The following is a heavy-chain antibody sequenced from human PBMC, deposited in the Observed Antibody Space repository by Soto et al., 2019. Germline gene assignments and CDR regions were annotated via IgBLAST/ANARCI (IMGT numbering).Heavy chain of an antibody. V-gene: IGHV1-18*01. CDR1: GYTFTSYG. Sequence: QVPLVQSGAEVKKPGASVKGSCKASGYTFTSYGISWVRQAPGQGLEWMGWISAYNGNTNYAQKLQGRVTMTKDTSTRPDYMELRSLGSDDTAVYYCAGENGGWYGEDAFDIWGQGTMVTVSS. J-gene: IGHJ3*02. D-gene: IGHD6-19*01. CDR2: ISAYNGNT. CDR3: AGENGGWYGEDAFDI.